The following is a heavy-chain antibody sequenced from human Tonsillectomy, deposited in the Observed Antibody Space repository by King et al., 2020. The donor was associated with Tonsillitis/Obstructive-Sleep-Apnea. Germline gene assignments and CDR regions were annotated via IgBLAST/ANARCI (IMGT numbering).Heavy chain of an antibody. D-gene: IGHD1-26*01. CDR1: GGSISSSSYY. V-gene: IGHV4-39*01. CDR3: ARHEGYSGSYYGAFDI. CDR2: IYYSGST. Sequence: LQLQESGPGLVKPSETLSLPCTVSGGSISSSSYYWGWIRQPPGKGLEWIGSIYYSGSTYYNPPLKSRVTISVDTSKNQFSLKLSSVTAADTAVYYCARHEGYSGSYYGAFDIWGQGTMVTVSS. J-gene: IGHJ3*02.